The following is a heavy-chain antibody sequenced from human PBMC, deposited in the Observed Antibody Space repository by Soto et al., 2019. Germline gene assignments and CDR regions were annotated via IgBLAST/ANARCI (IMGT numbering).Heavy chain of an antibody. J-gene: IGHJ6*02. CDR1: GDTFRSYA. CDR2: IIPVFGTA. CDR3: ARGDTALVRGSYYYGMDV. D-gene: IGHD5-18*01. Sequence: ASVKVSCKASGDTFRSYAISWVRQAPGQGLEWMGGIIPVFGTANYAQKFQGRVTTTADESTTTAYMELRSLRSEDTAVYYCARGDTALVRGSYYYGMDVWGQGTTGTVS. V-gene: IGHV1-69*13.